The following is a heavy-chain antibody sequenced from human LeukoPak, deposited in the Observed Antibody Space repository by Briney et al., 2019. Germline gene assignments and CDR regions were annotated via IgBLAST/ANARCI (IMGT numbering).Heavy chain of an antibody. Sequence: SETLSLXCTVSGASISRYYWSWIRQPAGKGLESIGRMYISGSTNYNPSLKSRVTMSLDTSKNQFSLKLTSVTAADTAVYYCVREAAVTGTAYYFDLWGQGTLVTVSS. CDR2: MYISGST. J-gene: IGHJ4*02. CDR3: VREAAVTGTAYYFDL. D-gene: IGHD6-19*01. CDR1: GASISRYY. V-gene: IGHV4-4*07.